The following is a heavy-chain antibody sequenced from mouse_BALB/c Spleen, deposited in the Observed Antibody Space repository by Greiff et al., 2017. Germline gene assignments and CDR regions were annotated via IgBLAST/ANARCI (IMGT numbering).Heavy chain of an antibody. CDR3: AKDGYYVPYAMDY. D-gene: IGHD2-3*01. CDR1: GYTFTSYY. V-gene: IGHV1S56*01. CDR2: IYPGDGST. Sequence: QVQLQQSGPELVKPGASVKMSCKASGYTFTSYYIHWVKQRPGQGLEWIGWIYPGDGSTKYNEKFKGKTTLTADKSSSTAYMLLSSLTSEDSAIYFCAKDGYYVPYAMDYWGQGTSVTVSS. J-gene: IGHJ4*01.